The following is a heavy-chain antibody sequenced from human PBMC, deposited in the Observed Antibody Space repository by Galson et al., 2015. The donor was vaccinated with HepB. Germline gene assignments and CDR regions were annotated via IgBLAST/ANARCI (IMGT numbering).Heavy chain of an antibody. CDR1: GGTFSSYA. CDR3: ARGPVILTTQSYFDY. D-gene: IGHD3-9*01. Sequence: SVKVSCKASGGTFSSYAISWVRQAPGQGLEWVGGIIPIFGTANYAQKFQGRVTITADKSTSTAYMELSSLRSEDTAVYYCARGPVILTTQSYFDYWGQGTLVTVSS. CDR2: IIPIFGTA. J-gene: IGHJ4*02. V-gene: IGHV1-69*06.